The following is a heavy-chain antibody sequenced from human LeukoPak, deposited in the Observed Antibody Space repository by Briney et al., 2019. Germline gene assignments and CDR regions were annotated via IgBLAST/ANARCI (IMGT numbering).Heavy chain of an antibody. V-gene: IGHV1-18*01. J-gene: IGHJ5*02. CDR3: ARDKVIASAGTPNWFDP. CDR1: GYTFTKFG. Sequence: GASVKVSCKASGYTFTKFGISWVRQAPGQGLVWVGWISAYDGNTEYAQNFQGRVTMTTDTSTSTAYMDLRSLRSDDTAVYYCARDKVIASAGTPNWFDPWGQGTLVTVSS. CDR2: ISAYDGNT. D-gene: IGHD6-13*01.